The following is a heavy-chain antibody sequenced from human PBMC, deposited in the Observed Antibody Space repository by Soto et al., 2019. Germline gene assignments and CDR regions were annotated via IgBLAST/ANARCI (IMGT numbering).Heavy chain of an antibody. D-gene: IGHD2-21*01. CDR1: GFTFDDYA. J-gene: IGHJ4*02. Sequence: EVQLVESGGGLVQPGRSLRLSCAASGFTFDDYAMHWVRRVPGKGLEWVSGISWSSNIIGYADSVKGRFTISRDNAKNCLCMQMNRLRPDDTVLSSREKGGADGFCCGGRGYFASWGRGTLAT. CDR2: ISWSSNII. V-gene: IGHV3-9*01. CDR3: EKGGADGFCCGGRGYFAS.